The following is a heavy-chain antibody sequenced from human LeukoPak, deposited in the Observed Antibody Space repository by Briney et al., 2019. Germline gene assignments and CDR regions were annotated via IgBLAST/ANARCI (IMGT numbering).Heavy chain of an antibody. CDR2: IYYSGST. J-gene: IGHJ6*03. CDR3: ARLSGYSYELYYMDV. D-gene: IGHD5-18*01. CDR1: GGSISSSNW. Sequence: PSGTLSLTCAVSGGSISSSNWWSWIRQPPGKGLEWIGEIYYSGSTNYNPSLKSRVTISVDTSKNQFSLKLSSVTAADTAMYYCARLSGYSYELYYMDVWGKGTTVIVSS. V-gene: IGHV4-4*02.